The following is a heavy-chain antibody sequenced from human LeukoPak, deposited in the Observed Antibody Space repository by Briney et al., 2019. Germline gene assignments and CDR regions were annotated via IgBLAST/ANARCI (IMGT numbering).Heavy chain of an antibody. D-gene: IGHD4-17*01. CDR1: GFTFSSHA. J-gene: IGHJ3*02. CDR3: AKDRSGYGDLDGFDI. V-gene: IGHV3-23*01. CDR2: IGGRGIRT. Sequence: PGGSLRLSCAASGFTFSSHAMSWVRQAPGKGLEWVSIIGGRGIRTYYADSVKGRFTISRDNSKNTLYLHMNSLRAEDTAVYYCAKDRSGYGDLDGFDIWGQGTMVTVSS.